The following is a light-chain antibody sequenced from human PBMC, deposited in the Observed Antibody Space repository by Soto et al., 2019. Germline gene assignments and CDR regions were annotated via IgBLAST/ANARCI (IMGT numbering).Light chain of an antibody. CDR3: QQYKNWPPLT. CDR1: QSVSTN. V-gene: IGKV3-15*01. CDR2: GAS. Sequence: EIVMPQSPATLSVSPGERATLSCRASQSVSTNLAWYQQKPGQAPRLLIYGASTRATGVPARFSGSGSGTEFTLTISRRQSEDFAVYYCQQYKNWPPLTFGGGTTVDIK. J-gene: IGKJ4*01.